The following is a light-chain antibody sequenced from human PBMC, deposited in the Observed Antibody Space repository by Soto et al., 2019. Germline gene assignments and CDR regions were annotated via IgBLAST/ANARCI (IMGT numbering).Light chain of an antibody. Sequence: DVQMTQSPSSLSASVGDRVTITCRASQDINSYLAWYQQKPGNAPKSLIYAASSLQTGVPSRFRGGESGTDVALTISNLQPEDCATYYCQQYNIYPLAFGGGTEVEIK. CDR3: QQYNIYPLA. CDR2: AAS. V-gene: IGKV1D-16*01. CDR1: QDINSY. J-gene: IGKJ4*01.